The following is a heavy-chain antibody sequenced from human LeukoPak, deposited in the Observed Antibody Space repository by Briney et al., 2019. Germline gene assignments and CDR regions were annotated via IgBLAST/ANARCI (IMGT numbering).Heavy chain of an antibody. V-gene: IGHV1-69*05. CDR2: IIPIFGTA. Sequence: ASVKVSCKASGGTFSSYAISWVRQAPGQGLEWMGGIIPIFGTANYALKFQGRVTMTTDTSTSTAYMELRSLRSDDTAVYYCASSSRAGDTSYAFDIWGQGTMVTVSS. J-gene: IGHJ3*02. D-gene: IGHD7-27*01. CDR1: GGTFSSYA. CDR3: ASSSRAGDTSYAFDI.